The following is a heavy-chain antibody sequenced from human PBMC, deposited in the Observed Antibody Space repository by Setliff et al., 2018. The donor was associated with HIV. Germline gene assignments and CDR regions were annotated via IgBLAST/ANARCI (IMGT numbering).Heavy chain of an antibody. D-gene: IGHD1-26*01. CDR2: MSTGGGIK. CDR1: GFTFNSYG. J-gene: IGHJ4*02. V-gene: IGHV3-30*03. CDR3: VRDPIEGSPDYFDY. Sequence: GGSLRLSCAASGFTFNSYGMHWVRQAPGKGLEWVAVMSTGGGIKICADSVTGRFTISRDNSRNTLFLQMNNLRPEDTATYYCVRDPIEGSPDYFDYWGQGALVTVSS.